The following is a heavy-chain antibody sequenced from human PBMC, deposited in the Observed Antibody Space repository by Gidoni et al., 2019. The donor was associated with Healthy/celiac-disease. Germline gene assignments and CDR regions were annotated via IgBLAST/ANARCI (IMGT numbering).Heavy chain of an antibody. J-gene: IGHJ4*02. V-gene: IGHV3-23*01. D-gene: IGHD2-21*02. Sequence: EVQLLESGGGLVQPGGSLRLSCAASGFTFSSYAMSWVRQAPGKGLEWGAAISGSGGSTYYADSVKGRFTSSRDNSKNTLYLQMNSLRAEDTAVYYCAKEARYGGNSVRPFDYWGQGTLVTVSS. CDR1: GFTFSSYA. CDR2: ISGSGGST. CDR3: AKEARYGGNSVRPFDY.